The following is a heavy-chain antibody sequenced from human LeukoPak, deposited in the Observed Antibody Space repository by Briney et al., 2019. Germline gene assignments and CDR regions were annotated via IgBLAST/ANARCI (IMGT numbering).Heavy chain of an antibody. Sequence: SETLSLTCTDSGGLTGTGTYYWGWIRQPPGKGLEWIGSHYYNGNTYYSPSLKSRVTISVDTSKSQFSPTLTSVTAADTAVYFCGRAPSSWGQGILVTVSS. CDR1: GGLTGTGTYY. CDR2: HYYNGNT. J-gene: IGHJ5*02. D-gene: IGHD2-15*01. V-gene: IGHV4-39*01. CDR3: GRAPSS.